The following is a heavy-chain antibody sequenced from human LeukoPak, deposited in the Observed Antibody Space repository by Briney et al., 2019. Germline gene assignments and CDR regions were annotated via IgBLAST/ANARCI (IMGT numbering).Heavy chain of an antibody. Sequence: PSETLSLTCAVYGGSFSGYYWGWIRQPPGKGLEWIGSIYYSGSTYYNPSLESRVTISVDTSKNQFSLKLSSVTAADTAVYYCANTPLAAAGSPSAPFDPWGQGTLVTVSS. V-gene: IGHV4-39*01. J-gene: IGHJ5*02. D-gene: IGHD6-13*01. CDR1: GGSFSGYY. CDR2: IYYSGST. CDR3: ANTPLAAAGSPSAPFDP.